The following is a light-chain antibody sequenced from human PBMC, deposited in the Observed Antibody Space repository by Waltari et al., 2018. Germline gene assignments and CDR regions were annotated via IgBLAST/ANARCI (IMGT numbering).Light chain of an antibody. CDR1: NTDIGSYNL. Sequence: QSALTQPASVSGSPGQSITISCTGNNTDIGSYNLVSWYQQHPGKAPKVIIFEVNKRPSGVSNRFSGSKSGNTASLTVSGLHPEDEADYYCCSYAGTPRVVFGGGTKLTVL. J-gene: IGLJ2*01. CDR2: EVN. V-gene: IGLV2-23*02. CDR3: CSYAGTPRVV.